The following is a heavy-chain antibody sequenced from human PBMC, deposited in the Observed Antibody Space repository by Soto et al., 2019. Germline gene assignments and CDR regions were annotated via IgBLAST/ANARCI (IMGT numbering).Heavy chain of an antibody. V-gene: IGHV4-30-4*01. J-gene: IGHJ6*02. CDR3: ARHHILGILYGGMDV. Sequence: SETLSLTCTVSGGSISSGDYYWSWIRQPPGKGLEWIGYIYYSGSTYYNPSLKSRVTISVDTSKNQFSLKLSSVTAADTAVYYCARHHILGILYGGMDVWGQGTTV. CDR2: IYYSGST. D-gene: IGHD2-8*01. CDR1: GGSISSGDYY.